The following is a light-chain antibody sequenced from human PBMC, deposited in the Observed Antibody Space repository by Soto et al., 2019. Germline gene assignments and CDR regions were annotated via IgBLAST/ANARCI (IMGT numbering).Light chain of an antibody. CDR3: SSYAGSNNLV. Sequence: QSALTQPPSASGSLGQSVTISCTGTSSDVDGYDYVSWYQRHPGKAPKLIIYEVNQRPSGVPDRFSGSKSGNTASLTVSGLQADDEADYYCSSYAGSNNLVFGGGTKLTVL. CDR1: SSDVDGYDY. V-gene: IGLV2-8*01. CDR2: EVN. J-gene: IGLJ2*01.